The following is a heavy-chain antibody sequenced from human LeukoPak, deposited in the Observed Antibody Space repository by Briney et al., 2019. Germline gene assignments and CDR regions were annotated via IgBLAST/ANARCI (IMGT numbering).Heavy chain of an antibody. CDR2: IHYSGST. CDR1: GGPISSYY. CDR3: ARAPYSSSWMYFDY. D-gene: IGHD6-13*01. V-gene: IGHV4-59*01. J-gene: IGHJ4*02. Sequence: SETLSLTCTVSGGPISSYYWSWLRQPPGKGLEWIGYIHYSGSTNYNPSLQSRVTISLDTSKNQFSVKLSSVTAADTAVYYCARAPYSSSWMYFDYWGQGALVTVSS.